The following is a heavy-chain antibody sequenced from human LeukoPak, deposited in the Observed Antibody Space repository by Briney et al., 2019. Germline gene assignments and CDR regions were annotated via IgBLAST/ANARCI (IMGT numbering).Heavy chain of an antibody. J-gene: IGHJ4*02. Sequence: GGSLRLSCAASGFKFDDRGMSWVRQAPGKGLEWVSGPNWSGGKTGYADSVKGRFTISRDNSKNFVVLQMNSLRVEDTAFYYCARSASVAADYYFDSWGQGTLVTVSS. D-gene: IGHD6-19*01. V-gene: IGHV3-20*04. CDR2: PNWSGGKT. CDR3: ARSASVAADYYFDS. CDR1: GFKFDDRG.